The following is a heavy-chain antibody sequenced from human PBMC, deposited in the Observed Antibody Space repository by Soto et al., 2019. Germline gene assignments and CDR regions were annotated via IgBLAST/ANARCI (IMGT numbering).Heavy chain of an antibody. D-gene: IGHD1-1*01. CDR1: GGSISSGGYY. V-gene: IGHV4-31*03. CDR2: IYYSGST. CDR3: ARGAPVQRAPWFEP. Sequence: QVQLQESGPGLVKPSQTLSLTCTVSGGSISSGGYYWSWIRQHPGKGLEWIGYIYYSGSTYYNPSLNSRVTISVDTSKNQSALKPSSLTAADTAVYYCARGAPVQRAPWFEPWGQGTLVTVSS. J-gene: IGHJ5*02.